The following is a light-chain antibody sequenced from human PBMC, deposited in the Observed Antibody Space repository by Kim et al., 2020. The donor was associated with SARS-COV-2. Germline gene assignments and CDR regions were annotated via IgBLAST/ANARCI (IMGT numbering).Light chain of an antibody. CDR3: HHYGSSPPYT. Sequence: PGESATLSCRASQFVSSSYLAWYQQKPGQAPRLLIYGASKRATGIPDRFSGSESGTDFTLTISRLEPEDFAVYYCHHYGSSPPYTFGQGTKVDIK. CDR1: QFVSSSY. CDR2: GAS. J-gene: IGKJ2*01. V-gene: IGKV3-20*01.